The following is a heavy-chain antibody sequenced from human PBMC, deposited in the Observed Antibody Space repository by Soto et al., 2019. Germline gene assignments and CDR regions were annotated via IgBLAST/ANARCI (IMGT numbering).Heavy chain of an antibody. Sequence: EVQLVESGGGLVQPGGSLRLSCAASGFTVSSFYMTWVRQAPGKGLQWVAVISSGGSTYYADSVKGRLTISRDNSKNMLYLEMNSLRAEDTAVYYCARDTFGGAYDFLHGGQGTLVTVSS. V-gene: IGHV3-66*01. CDR1: GFTVSSFY. D-gene: IGHD3-3*01. CDR3: ARDTFGGAYDFLH. CDR2: ISSGGST. J-gene: IGHJ4*02.